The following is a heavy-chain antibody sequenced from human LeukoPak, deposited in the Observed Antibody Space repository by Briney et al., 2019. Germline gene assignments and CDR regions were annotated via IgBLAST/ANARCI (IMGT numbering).Heavy chain of an antibody. CDR1: GFTFSNYA. D-gene: IGHD3-9*01. V-gene: IGHV3-23*01. Sequence: GGSPRLSCAASGFTFSNYAMSWVRQAPGKGLEWVSAISGSGGSTYYADSVKGRFTISRDNSKNTLYLQMNSLRAEDTAVYYCAKPPYYDILTGSQVDYWGQGTLVTVSS. CDR3: AKPPYYDILTGSQVDY. CDR2: ISGSGGST. J-gene: IGHJ4*02.